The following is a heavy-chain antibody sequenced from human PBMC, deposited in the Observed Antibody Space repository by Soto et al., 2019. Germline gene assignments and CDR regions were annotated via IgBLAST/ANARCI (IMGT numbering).Heavy chain of an antibody. CDR1: GFTFSTYD. CDR2: INRASIYI. J-gene: IGHJ4*02. D-gene: IGHD4-17*01. Sequence: LRLSCVASGFTFSTYDMNWVRQAPGKGLEWVSSINRASIYIYYADSVRGRFTISRDNAKNSLYLQMDSLRVEDTAVYYCARRTVTTYHFFDYWGQGTLVTVSS. CDR3: ARRTVTTYHFFDY. V-gene: IGHV3-21*01.